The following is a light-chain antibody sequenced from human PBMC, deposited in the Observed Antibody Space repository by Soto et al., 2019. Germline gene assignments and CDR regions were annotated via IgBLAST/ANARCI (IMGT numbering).Light chain of an antibody. Sequence: DIVVPQTPGTVSQSPGERATRSWGSSQSVSNNYLAWYQQKPGQAPRLRIYGASNRVTGIPDRFSCSGSGTEFSLTICSRQSEDFAVCYCQQYNNGPPWRFRQGTRWIS. J-gene: IGKJ1*01. CDR2: GAS. CDR1: QSVSNN. V-gene: IGKV3D-15*01. CDR3: QQYNNGPPWR.